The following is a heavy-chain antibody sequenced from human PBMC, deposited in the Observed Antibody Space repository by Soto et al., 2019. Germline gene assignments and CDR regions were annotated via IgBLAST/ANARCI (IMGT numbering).Heavy chain of an antibody. D-gene: IGHD2-15*01. CDR2: ISSSSTI. V-gene: IGHV3-48*02. CDR3: ARDMGSRFYYYGMDV. J-gene: IGHJ6*02. Sequence: VQLVESGGGLVQPGGSPRLSCAASGFTFSSYSMNWVRQAPGKGLEWVSYISSSSTIYYADSVKGQFTISRDNAKNSLYLQMNSLRDEDTAVYYCARDMGSRFYYYGMDVWGQGTTVTVSS. CDR1: GFTFSSYS.